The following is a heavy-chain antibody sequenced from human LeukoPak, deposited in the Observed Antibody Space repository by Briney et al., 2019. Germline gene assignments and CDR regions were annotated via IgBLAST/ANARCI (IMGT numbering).Heavy chain of an antibody. Sequence: PGGSLRLSCAASGFPFSTSSMNWVRQAPGKGLAWVASITSAGGYTYYADSVKGRFTISRDNAQNSLFLQMNSLRAEDTAVYFCATSGGFVLPNAITGNWYMDVWGRGTSVTVSS. CDR3: ATSGGFVLPNAITGNWYMDV. V-gene: IGHV3-21*01. CDR1: GFPFSTSS. CDR2: ITSAGGYT. D-gene: IGHD2-2*01. J-gene: IGHJ6*03.